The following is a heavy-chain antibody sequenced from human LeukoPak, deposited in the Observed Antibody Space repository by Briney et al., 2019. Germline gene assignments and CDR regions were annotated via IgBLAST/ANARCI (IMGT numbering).Heavy chain of an antibody. D-gene: IGHD3-10*01. CDR1: GFTFSSYA. V-gene: IGHV3-30-3*01. CDR2: ISYDGSNK. J-gene: IGHJ5*02. CDR3: AGTYYYGSGGYLDVNWFDP. Sequence: GGSLRLSCAASGFTFSSYAMHWVRQAPGKGLEWVAVISYDGSNKYYADSVKGRFTISRDNSKNTLYLQMNSLRAEDTAVYYCAGTYYYGSGGYLDVNWFDPWGQGTLVTVSS.